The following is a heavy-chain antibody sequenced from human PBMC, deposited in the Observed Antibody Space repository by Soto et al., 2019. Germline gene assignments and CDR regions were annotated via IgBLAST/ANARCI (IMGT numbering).Heavy chain of an antibody. CDR3: ARTVSDSSGWFRGEYYFDY. Sequence: PSETLSLTCTVSGGSISSGGYYWIWIRHHPGKGLEWIGYIYYSGSTYYNPSLKSRVTISVDTSKNQFSLKLSSVTAADTAVYYCARTVSDSSGWFRGEYYFDYWGQGTLVTVSS. CDR2: IYYSGST. D-gene: IGHD6-19*01. J-gene: IGHJ4*02. CDR1: GGSISSGGYY. V-gene: IGHV4-31*03.